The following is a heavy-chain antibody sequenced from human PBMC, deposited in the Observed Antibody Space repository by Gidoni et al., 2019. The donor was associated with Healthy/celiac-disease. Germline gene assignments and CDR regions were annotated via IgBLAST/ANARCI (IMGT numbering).Heavy chain of an antibody. Sequence: QVQLVQSGAVVKKPGSSVKVYCKAAGGTFSSYAITWVRQAPGQCLEWMGGIIPIVGTANYAQKFQGRVTITADETTSTAYMELSSLRSEDTAVYYCARSAIYDSSGYYFPAEYFQHWGQGTLVTVSS. V-gene: IGHV1-69*01. CDR3: ARSAIYDSSGYYFPAEYFQH. CDR1: GGTFSSYA. J-gene: IGHJ1*01. CDR2: IIPIVGTA. D-gene: IGHD3-22*01.